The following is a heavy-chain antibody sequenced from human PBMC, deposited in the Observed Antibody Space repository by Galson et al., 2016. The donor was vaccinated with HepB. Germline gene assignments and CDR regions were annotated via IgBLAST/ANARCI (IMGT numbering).Heavy chain of an antibody. CDR1: GFAVNTIY. Sequence: SLRLSCAASGFAVNTIYMSWVRQAPQKGLEWVSVTWPGGRTDYADSVEGRFTVSRATSKNTLFLQMNAMRGEDTAVYYWPKGRPGESRFDVRASPDSWGRGTLVTVSS. CDR2: TWPGGRT. V-gene: IGHV3-66*01. D-gene: IGHD1-14*01. CDR3: PKGRPGESRFDVRASPDS. J-gene: IGHJ4*02.